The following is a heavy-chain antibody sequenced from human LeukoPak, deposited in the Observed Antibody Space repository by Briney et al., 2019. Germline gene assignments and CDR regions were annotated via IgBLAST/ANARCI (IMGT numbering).Heavy chain of an antibody. CDR2: IPEEGSTT. V-gene: IGHV3-23*01. J-gene: IGHJ6*02. CDR3: AKDPRSSQQLDYYYGMDV. Sequence: GGSLRLSCATSGFPFSRYAMSWVRQAPGKGLEWVSTIPEEGSTTTTHYADSVKGRFTISRDNSKNTLYLQMNSLRAEDTAVYYCAKDPRSSQQLDYYYGMDVWGQGTTVTVSS. CDR1: GFPFSRYA. D-gene: IGHD6-13*01.